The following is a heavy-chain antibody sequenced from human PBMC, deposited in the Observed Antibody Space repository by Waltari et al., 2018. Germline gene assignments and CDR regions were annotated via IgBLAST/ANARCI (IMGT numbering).Heavy chain of an antibody. Sequence: EVQLVESGGGLIQPGGSLRISCAASGFTVSSNYMRWGRQAPGKGLEVVSVIYSGGSTYYADSVKGRFTISRDNSKNTLYPQMNSLRAEDTAVYYCGSSTSLYYYGMDVWGQGTTVTVSS. D-gene: IGHD2-2*01. CDR2: IYSGGST. J-gene: IGHJ6*02. CDR3: GSSTSLYYYGMDV. V-gene: IGHV3-53*01. CDR1: GFTVSSNY.